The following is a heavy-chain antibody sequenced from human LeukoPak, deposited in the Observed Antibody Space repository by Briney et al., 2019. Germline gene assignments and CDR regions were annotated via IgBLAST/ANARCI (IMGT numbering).Heavy chain of an antibody. CDR3: AKLLLRGVTTFDY. CDR2: ISGDGGST. J-gene: IGHJ4*02. V-gene: IGHV3-23*01. D-gene: IGHD3-10*01. CDR1: GFTFSSYA. Sequence: GGSLGLSCAASGFTFSSYAMNWVRQAPGKGPEWVSTISGDGGSTYYTDSVKGRFTISRDNSKNTLYLQMNSLRVEDTAVYYCAKLLLRGVTTFDYWGQGTLVTVSS.